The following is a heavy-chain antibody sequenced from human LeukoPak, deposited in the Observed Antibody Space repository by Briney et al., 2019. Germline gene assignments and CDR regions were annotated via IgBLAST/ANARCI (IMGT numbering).Heavy chain of an antibody. CDR2: INPNSGGT. J-gene: IGHJ4*02. V-gene: IGHV1-2*02. D-gene: IGHD3-10*01. Sequence: GASLKASCKASGYTFTDYHMHWVRQAPGQGLEWMGWINPNSGGTNYAQMFQGRVTMTRDTSISTAYMELSRLRSDDTAVYYCARDPQTSAYYYGSGSFRTLDYWGQGTLVTVSS. CDR1: GYTFTDYH. CDR3: ARDPQTSAYYYGSGSFRTLDY.